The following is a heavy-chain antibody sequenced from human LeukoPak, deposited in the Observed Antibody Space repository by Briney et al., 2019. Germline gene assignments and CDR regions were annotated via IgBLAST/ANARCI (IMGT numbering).Heavy chain of an antibody. J-gene: IGHJ6*03. D-gene: IGHD3-22*01. CDR2: ISGSGGST. Sequence: GGSLRLSCAASGFTFSSYAMSWARQAPGKGLEWVSAISGSGGSTYYADSVKGRFTISRDNSKNTLYLQMNSLRAEDTAVYYCAKAIHYYDSSGYTYYYMDVWGKGTTVTVSS. CDR1: GFTFSSYA. CDR3: AKAIHYYDSSGYTYYYMDV. V-gene: IGHV3-23*01.